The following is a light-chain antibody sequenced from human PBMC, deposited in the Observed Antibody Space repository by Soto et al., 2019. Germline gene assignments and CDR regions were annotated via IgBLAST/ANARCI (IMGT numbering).Light chain of an antibody. V-gene: IGKV3-20*01. J-gene: IGKJ1*01. CDR2: GAP. Sequence: EIVLTQSPGTLSLSPGERATLSCRASQSVSRSFLAWYQQKPGQAPKLLIYGAPSRATGIPDRFSGSGSGTDSTITISRLEPEDFAVYYGQQYDRSPWTFGQGTKGEIK. CDR3: QQYDRSPWT. CDR1: QSVSRSF.